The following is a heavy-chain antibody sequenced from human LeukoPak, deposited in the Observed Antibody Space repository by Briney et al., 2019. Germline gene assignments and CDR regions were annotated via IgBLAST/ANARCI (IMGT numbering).Heavy chain of an antibody. V-gene: IGHV1-18*01. D-gene: IGHD1-26*01. CDR1: GYSFTSYG. CDR2: ISAYNGNT. CDR3: ARDNSVGDYAWWFDP. J-gene: IGHJ5*02. Sequence: ASVKVSCKASGYSFTSYGISWVRQAPGQGLEWMGWISAYNGNTNYAQKLQGRVTMTTDTSTSTDYMELRSLRSDDAAVDYCARDNSVGDYAWWFDPWGQGTLVTVSS.